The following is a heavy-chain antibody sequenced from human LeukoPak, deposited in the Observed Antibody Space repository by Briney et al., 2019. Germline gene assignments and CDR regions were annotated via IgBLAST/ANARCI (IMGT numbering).Heavy chain of an antibody. D-gene: IGHD2-2*01. CDR1: GFTFSNYA. CDR3: AKASGYCTSSSCLQFDS. Sequence: TGGSLRLSCAASGFTFSNYAMSWVRQAPGKGLEWVSVIGGSGGHTYYADSVKGRFAISRDNSKNTLYLQMNSLRAEDTAVYYCAKASGYCTSSSCLQFDSWGQGTLVTVSS. CDR2: IGGSGGHT. J-gene: IGHJ4*02. V-gene: IGHV3-23*01.